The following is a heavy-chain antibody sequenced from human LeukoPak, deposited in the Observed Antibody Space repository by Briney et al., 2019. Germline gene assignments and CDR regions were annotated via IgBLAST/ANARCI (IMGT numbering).Heavy chain of an antibody. J-gene: IGHJ4*02. CDR1: GFTFNNAW. CDR3: TRVGYIDEGIDY. D-gene: IGHD5-24*01. CDR2: TKQDGSKK. V-gene: IGHV3-7*04. Sequence: GGSLRLSCAASGFTFNNAWMSWVRQAPGKGLEWVANTKQDGSKKSYVDSVKGRFTISRDNAKNSLYLQMNSLRAEDTAIYYCTRVGYIDEGIDYWGQGTLVTVSS.